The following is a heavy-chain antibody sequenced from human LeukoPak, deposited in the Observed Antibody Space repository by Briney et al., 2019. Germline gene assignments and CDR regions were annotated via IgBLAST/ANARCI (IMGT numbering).Heavy chain of an antibody. V-gene: IGHV4-30-4*08. D-gene: IGHD3-3*01. J-gene: IGHJ4*02. CDR3: AREGLRDFWSGQTH. CDR2: IYYSGST. CDR1: GGSISSGDYY. Sequence: SQTLSLTCTVSGGSISSGDYYWSWIRQPPGKGLEWIGYIYYSGSTYYNPSLKSRVTISVDTSKNQFSLKLSSVTAADAAVYYCAREGLRDFWSGQTHWGQGTQVTVSS.